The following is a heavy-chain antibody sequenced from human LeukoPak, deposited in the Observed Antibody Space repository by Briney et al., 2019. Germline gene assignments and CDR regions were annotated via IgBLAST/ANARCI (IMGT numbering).Heavy chain of an antibody. CDR3: AKVRGDYPHLQDDFAY. D-gene: IGHD4-17*01. J-gene: IGHJ4*02. CDR1: GFTFSSHA. Sequence: PGGSLRLSCTASGFTFSSHAMTWVRQAAGKGLQWVSSITGSGSGAYYADSVKGRVTISRDNSKNTLFLQMDSLRAEDTAVYYCAKVRGDYPHLQDDFAYWGQRPLVTVSS. V-gene: IGHV3-23*01. CDR2: ITGSGSGA.